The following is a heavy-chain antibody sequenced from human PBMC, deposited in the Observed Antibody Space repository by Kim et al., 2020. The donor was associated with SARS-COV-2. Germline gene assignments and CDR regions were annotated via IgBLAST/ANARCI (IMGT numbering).Heavy chain of an antibody. V-gene: IGHV3-30*04. J-gene: IGHJ4*02. Sequence: GGSLRLSCAASGFTFSSYAMHWVRQAPGKGLEWVAVISYDGSNKYYADSVKGRFTISRDNSKNTLYLQMNSLRAEDTAVYYCARDRRNMVRGVNYYFDYWGQGTLVTVSS. CDR1: GFTFSSYA. CDR3: ARDRRNMVRGVNYYFDY. CDR2: ISYDGSNK. D-gene: IGHD3-10*01.